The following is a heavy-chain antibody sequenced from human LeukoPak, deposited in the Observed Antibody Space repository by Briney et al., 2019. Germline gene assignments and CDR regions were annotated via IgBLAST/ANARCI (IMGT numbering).Heavy chain of an antibody. Sequence: SETLSLTCTVSGGSISSSSYYWGWIRQPPGKGLEWIGSIYYSGSTYYNPSLKSRVTISVDTSKNQFSLKLSSVTAADTAVYYCARGPITFGGVVHAFDIWGQGTMVTVSS. CDR3: ARGPITFGGVVHAFDI. V-gene: IGHV4-39*07. J-gene: IGHJ3*02. CDR2: IYYSGST. D-gene: IGHD3-16*01. CDR1: GGSISSSSYY.